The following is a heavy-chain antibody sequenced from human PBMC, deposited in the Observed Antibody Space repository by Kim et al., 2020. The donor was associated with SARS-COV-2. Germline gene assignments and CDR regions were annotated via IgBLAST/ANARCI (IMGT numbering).Heavy chain of an antibody. CDR3: ARTGIVVVVAVGYDSSGYFDY. CDR2: INHSGST. D-gene: IGHD3-22*01. J-gene: IGHJ4*02. CDR1: GGSFSGYY. V-gene: IGHV4-34*01. Sequence: SETLSLTCAVYGGSFSGYYWSWIRQPPGKGLEWIGEINHSGSTNYNPSLKSRVTISVDTSKNQFSLKLSSVTAADTAVYYCARTGIVVVVAVGYDSSGYFDYWGQGTLVTVSS.